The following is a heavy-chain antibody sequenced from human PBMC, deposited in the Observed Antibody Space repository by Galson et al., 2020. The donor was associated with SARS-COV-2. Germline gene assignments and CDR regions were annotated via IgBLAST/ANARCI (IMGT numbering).Heavy chain of an antibody. J-gene: IGHJ5*02. V-gene: IGHV1-8*01. CDR3: ARVWERGFTYGSWFDP. Sequence: ASVKVSCKASGYTFTNFSINWVRQATGQGLEWMGWMNPKRGDTGYGQKFQGRVTMTRDTSISTAYMELSSLKSDDTAVYYCARVWERGFTYGSWFDPGGQGTLVTFSS. D-gene: IGHD5-18*01. CDR1: GYTFTNFS. CDR2: MNPKRGDT.